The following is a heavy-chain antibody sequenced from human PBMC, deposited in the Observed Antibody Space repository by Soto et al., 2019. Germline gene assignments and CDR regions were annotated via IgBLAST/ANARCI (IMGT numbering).Heavy chain of an antibody. J-gene: IGHJ4*02. V-gene: IGHV1-18*01. CDR3: AILYRITMVRGELSEY. CDR1: GYTFTSYG. D-gene: IGHD3-10*01. CDR2: ISAYNGNT. Sequence: QVQLVQSGAEVKKPGASVKVSCKASGYTFTSYGISWVRQAPGQGLEWMGWISAYNGNTNYAQKLQGRVTMTTDTSTRAASMELGSMRPDDTAAYYCAILYRITMVRGELSEYWGQGTLVTVSS.